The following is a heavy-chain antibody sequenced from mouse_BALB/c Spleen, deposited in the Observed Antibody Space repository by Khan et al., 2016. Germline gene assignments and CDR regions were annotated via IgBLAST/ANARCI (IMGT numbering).Heavy chain of an antibody. CDR1: GFNIKDTY. CDR3: ARCDGSSPWFAY. V-gene: IGHV14-3*02. D-gene: IGHD1-1*01. Sequence: VQLQQSGAELVKPGASVKLSCTASGFNIKDTYMHWVKQRPEQGLEWIGRIDPANGNTKYDPKFQGKATITADTSSNTAYLQLSSLTSEDTAVYYWARCDGSSPWFAYWGQGTLVTVSA. J-gene: IGHJ3*01. CDR2: IDPANGNT.